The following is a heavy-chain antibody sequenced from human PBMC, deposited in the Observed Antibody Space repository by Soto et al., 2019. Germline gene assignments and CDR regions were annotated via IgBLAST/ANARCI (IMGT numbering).Heavy chain of an antibody. CDR1: GGSISNYY. D-gene: IGHD1-20*01. CDR3: ARHGGKLGITGTMGNFDY. CDR2: IDTSGST. V-gene: IGHV4-4*07. Sequence: SETLSLTCTVSGGSISNYYCNWIRQPAGKGLEWIGRIDTSGSTNYNPSLKSRVTMSVDTSKQEFSLKLTSVTAADTSVYYCARHGGKLGITGTMGNFDYWGQGSLVTVSS. J-gene: IGHJ4*02.